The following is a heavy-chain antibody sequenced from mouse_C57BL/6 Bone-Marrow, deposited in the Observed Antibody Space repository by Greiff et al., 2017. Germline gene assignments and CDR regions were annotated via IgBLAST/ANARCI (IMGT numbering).Heavy chain of an antibody. CDR2: IDPEDGDT. D-gene: IGHD2-3*01. J-gene: IGHJ4*01. CDR1: GFNIKDSY. Sequence: EVKLLESGAELVRPGASVKLSCTASGFNIKDSYMHWVKQRPEQGLEWIGRIDPEDGDTEYAPKFQGKATMTADTSSNTAYLQLSSLTSEDTAVYYCAAYGYYISFYAMDYWGQGTSVTVSS. V-gene: IGHV14-1*01. CDR3: AAYGYYISFYAMDY.